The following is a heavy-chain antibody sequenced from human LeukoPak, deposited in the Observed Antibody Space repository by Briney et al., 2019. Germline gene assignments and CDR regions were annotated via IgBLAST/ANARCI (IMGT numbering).Heavy chain of an antibody. J-gene: IGHJ3*02. CDR2: ISGSGGYT. CDR1: GFTFSSNA. V-gene: IGHV3-23*01. D-gene: IGHD6-13*01. CDR3: AKDIAGAGRSPFDI. Sequence: PGGSLSLSCAASGFTFSSNAMSWVRQAPGKGLEWVSGISGSGGYTYYADSVKGRFTISRDNTKNTLYLQMNSLRAEDTAVYYCAKDIAGAGRSPFDIWGQGPMVTVSS.